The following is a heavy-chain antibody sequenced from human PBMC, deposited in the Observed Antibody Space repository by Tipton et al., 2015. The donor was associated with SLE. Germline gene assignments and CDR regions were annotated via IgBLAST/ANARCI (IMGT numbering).Heavy chain of an antibody. CDR1: GFHFSTYG. CDR2: IRYDGSVE. CDR3: AKDSYHSGWYQGHFEY. Sequence: SLRLSCAASGFHFSTYGMHWVRQAPGKGLEWVAFIRYDGSVEDYADSVKGRVAISRDNSKNTLYLQMSSLRVEDTAVYYCAKDSYHSGWYQGHFEYWGQGTPVTVSS. V-gene: IGHV3-30*02. J-gene: IGHJ4*02. D-gene: IGHD6-19*01.